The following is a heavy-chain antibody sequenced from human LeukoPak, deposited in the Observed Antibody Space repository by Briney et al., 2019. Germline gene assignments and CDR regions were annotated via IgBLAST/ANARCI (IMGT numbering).Heavy chain of an antibody. CDR2: INPNSGGT. J-gene: IGHJ3*02. V-gene: IGHV1-2*02. CDR1: GYTFTGYY. D-gene: IGHD1-1*01. CDR3: ARDPVQLERRGDAFDI. Sequence: ASVKVSCKASGYTFTGYYMHWVRQAPGQGLEWMGWINPNSGGTNYAQKFQGRVTMTRDTSISTAYMELSRLRSDDTAVYYCARDPVQLERRGDAFDIWGQGTMVTVSS.